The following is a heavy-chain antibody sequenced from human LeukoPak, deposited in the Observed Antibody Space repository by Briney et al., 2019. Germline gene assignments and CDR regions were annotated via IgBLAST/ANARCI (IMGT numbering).Heavy chain of an antibody. CDR1: GGSLSGYY. CDR2: INHSGST. J-gene: IGHJ4*02. V-gene: IGHV4-34*01. CDR3: AVGDAGFDY. Sequence: SETLSLTCAVYGGSLSGYYWSWIRKPPGKGLEWIGEINHSGSTNYNPSLKSRVTISVDTSKNQFSLKLSSVTAADTAVYYCAVGDAGFDYWGQGTLVTVSS.